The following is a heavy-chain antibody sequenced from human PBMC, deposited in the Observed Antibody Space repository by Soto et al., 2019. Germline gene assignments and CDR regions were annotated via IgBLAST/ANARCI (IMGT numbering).Heavy chain of an antibody. CDR3: ARWAGGYGYYATSDY. D-gene: IGHD4-17*01. V-gene: IGHV1-18*01. CDR2: ISAYNGNT. J-gene: IGHJ4*02. CDR1: GYTFTSCG. Sequence: ASVKVSCKASGYTFTSCGISWVRQAPGQGLEWMGWISAYNGNTNYAQKLQGRVTMTTDTSTSTAYMELRSLRSDDTAVYYCARWAGGYGYYATSDYWGQGTLVTVSS.